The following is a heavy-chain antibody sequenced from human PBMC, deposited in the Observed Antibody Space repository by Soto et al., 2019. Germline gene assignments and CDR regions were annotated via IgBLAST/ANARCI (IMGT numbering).Heavy chain of an antibody. V-gene: IGHV3-30-3*01. D-gene: IGHD5-18*01. CDR1: GFTFSSYA. J-gene: IGHJ4*02. CDR3: ASAFMRIQLWLPRY. Sequence: PGGSLRLSCAASGFTFSSYAMHWVRQAPGKGLEWVAVISYDGSNKYYADSVKGRFTISRDNSKNTLYLQMNSLRAEDTAVYYCASAFMRIQLWLPRYWGQGTLVTVSS. CDR2: ISYDGSNK.